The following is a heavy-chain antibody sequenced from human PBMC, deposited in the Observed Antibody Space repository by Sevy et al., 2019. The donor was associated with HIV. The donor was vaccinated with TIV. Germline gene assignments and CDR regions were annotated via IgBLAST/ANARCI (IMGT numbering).Heavy chain of an antibody. CDR3: ARGGETPRGFDP. V-gene: IGHV4-4*02. D-gene: IGHD3-16*01. Sequence: SETLSFTCTVSGGSIRSVNWWHWVRQPPGKGLEWIGEIYHSGSSNYNPSLKSRVTISVDNSKNQFSLKLSSVTAADTAVYYCARGGETPRGFDPWGQGTLVTVSS. J-gene: IGHJ5*02. CDR2: IYHSGSS. CDR1: GGSIRSVNW.